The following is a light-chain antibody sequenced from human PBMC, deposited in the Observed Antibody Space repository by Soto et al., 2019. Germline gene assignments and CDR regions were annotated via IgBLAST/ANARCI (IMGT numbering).Light chain of an antibody. CDR1: QGIRNY. CDR3: QKYNSAPRT. J-gene: IGKJ1*01. Sequence: DIQMIQSPSSLSASVGDRVTITCRASQGIRNYLAWYQQKPGKVPKLLIYAASTLQSGVPSRFSGSGSGTDFTLTISSLQPEDVATYYCQKYNSAPRTFGQGTKVEIK. CDR2: AAS. V-gene: IGKV1-27*01.